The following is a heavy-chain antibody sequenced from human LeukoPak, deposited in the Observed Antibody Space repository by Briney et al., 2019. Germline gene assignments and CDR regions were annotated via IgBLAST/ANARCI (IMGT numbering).Heavy chain of an antibody. CDR1: GHTLTSYG. V-gene: IGHV1-18*01. J-gene: IGHJ4*02. CDR3: ARDPGSSWYFDY. Sequence: GASVKVSCKASGHTLTSYGISRVRQAPGQWLEWMGWSSAYNGNTNYAQKLQGRVTMTTDTSTSTAYMELRSLRSDDTAVYYCARDPGSSWYFDYWGQGTLVTVSS. D-gene: IGHD6-13*01. CDR2: SSAYNGNT.